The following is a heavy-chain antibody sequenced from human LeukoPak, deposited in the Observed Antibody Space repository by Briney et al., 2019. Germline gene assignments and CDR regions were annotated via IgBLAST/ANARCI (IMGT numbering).Heavy chain of an antibody. CDR3: AKSPLGDCSSTSCYAWYYYGMDV. Sequence: PGGSLRLSCAASGFTFSSYAMSWVRQAPGKGLEWVSGISGSGDRTYYADSVKGRFAISRDNSKNTLYLQMNSLRAEDTAVYYCAKSPLGDCSSTSCYAWYYYGMDVWGKGTTVTVSS. V-gene: IGHV3-23*01. CDR1: GFTFSSYA. CDR2: ISGSGDRT. J-gene: IGHJ6*04. D-gene: IGHD2-2*01.